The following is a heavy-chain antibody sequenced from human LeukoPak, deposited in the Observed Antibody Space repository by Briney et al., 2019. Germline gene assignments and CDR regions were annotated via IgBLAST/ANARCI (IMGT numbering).Heavy chain of an antibody. Sequence: ASVKVSCKASGYTFTGYYMHWVRQAPGQGLEWMGWINPNSGGTNYAQKFQGRVTMTRDTSISTAYMELSRLRSDDTAVYYCASGPIFYGSGSYYWRYYFDYWGQGTLVTVSS. J-gene: IGHJ4*02. CDR3: ASGPIFYGSGSYYWRYYFDY. D-gene: IGHD3-10*01. CDR1: GYTFTGYY. CDR2: INPNSGGT. V-gene: IGHV1-2*02.